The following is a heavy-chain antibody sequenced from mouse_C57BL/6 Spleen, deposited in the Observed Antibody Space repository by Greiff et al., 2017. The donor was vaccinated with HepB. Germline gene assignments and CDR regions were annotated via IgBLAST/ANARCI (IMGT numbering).Heavy chain of an antibody. V-gene: IGHV3-8*01. D-gene: IGHD1-1*01. CDR2: ISYSGST. CDR3: ARAYYYGSWYFDV. Sequence: EVKLMESGPGLAKPSQTLSLTCSVTGYSITSDYWNWIRKFPGNKLEYMGYISYSGSTYNNPSLKSRISITRDTSKNQYYLQLNSVTTEDTATYYCARAYYYGSWYFDVWGTGTTVTVSS. CDR1: GYSITSDY. J-gene: IGHJ1*03.